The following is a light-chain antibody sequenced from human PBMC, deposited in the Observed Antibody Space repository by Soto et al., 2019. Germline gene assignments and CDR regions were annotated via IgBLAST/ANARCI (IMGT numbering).Light chain of an antibody. CDR3: LQDYDFPYT. Sequence: AIQMTQSPPSLSASVGDRVIITCRASQDIRVDVGWLQQRPGHAPNLLIYAASTLLTGVPSTFTGSGSGTDFTLTINDLQPEDVATYFGLQDYDFPYTFGQGTKLEI. J-gene: IGKJ2*01. V-gene: IGKV1-6*01. CDR2: AAS. CDR1: QDIRVD.